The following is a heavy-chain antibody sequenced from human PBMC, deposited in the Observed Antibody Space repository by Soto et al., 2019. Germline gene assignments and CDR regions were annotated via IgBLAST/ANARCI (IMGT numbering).Heavy chain of an antibody. D-gene: IGHD3-22*01. CDR3: AKVASSGYYGPLDY. CDR1: GFTFGDYE. J-gene: IGHJ4*02. V-gene: IGHV3-11*01. Sequence: LRLSCAASGFTFGDYEMSWIRQAAGKGPEWVSFLSRSGNTIYYADSVKGRFSISRDNAENTLYLQMNSLRAEDTAVYYCAKVASSGYYGPLDYWGQGTLVTVSS. CDR2: LSRSGNTI.